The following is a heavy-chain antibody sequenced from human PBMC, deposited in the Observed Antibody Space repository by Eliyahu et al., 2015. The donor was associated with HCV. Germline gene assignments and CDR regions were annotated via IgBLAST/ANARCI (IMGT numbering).Heavy chain of an antibody. J-gene: IGHJ4*02. CDR3: ARDINWVPLDH. V-gene: IGHV3-74*03. D-gene: IGHD1-1*01. CDR2: ISSDGSDT. CDR1: GFTLTXYN. Sequence: EVHLVESGGALVXPGGSLRLXCTVSGFTLTXYNMXWVRQAPWKGLVWVSRISSDGSDTKYADSVKGRFTISRDNAKNTVYLQMNSLRAEDTAVYFCARDINWVPLDHWGQGTLVTVSS.